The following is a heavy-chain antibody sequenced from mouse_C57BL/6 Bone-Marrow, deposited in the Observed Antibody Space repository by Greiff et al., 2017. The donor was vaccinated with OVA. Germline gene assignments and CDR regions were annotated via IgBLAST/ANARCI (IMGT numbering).Heavy chain of an antibody. J-gene: IGHJ3*01. Sequence: VQLQQSGPELVKPGASVKLSCKASGYTFTSYDINWVKQRPGQGLEWIGWIYPSDGSTKYNEKFKGKATLTVDTSSSTAYMELHILTSEDSAVYICSRSLLYLRGFAYWGQGTLVTVSA. CDR2: IYPSDGST. D-gene: IGHD2-12*01. CDR3: SRSLLYLRGFAY. V-gene: IGHV1-85*01. CDR1: GYTFTSYD.